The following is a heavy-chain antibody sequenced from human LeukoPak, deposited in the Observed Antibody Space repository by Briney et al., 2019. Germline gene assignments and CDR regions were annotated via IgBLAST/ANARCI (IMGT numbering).Heavy chain of an antibody. J-gene: IGHJ4*02. CDR1: GFTFSSYA. CDR3: AKPIYGGNSMALFDY. Sequence: PGGSLRLSCAASGFTFSSYAMSWVRQAPGKGLEWASAISGSGGSTYYADSVKGRFTISRDNSKNTLYLQMNSLRAEDTAVYYCAKPIYGGNSMALFDYWGQGTLVTVSS. CDR2: ISGSGGST. D-gene: IGHD4-23*01. V-gene: IGHV3-23*01.